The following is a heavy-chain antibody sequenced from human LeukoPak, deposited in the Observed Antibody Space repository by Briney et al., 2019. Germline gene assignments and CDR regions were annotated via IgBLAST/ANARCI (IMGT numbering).Heavy chain of an antibody. CDR3: TRLRHSNTDYYYYYGMDV. J-gene: IGHJ6*02. V-gene: IGHV3-73*01. CDR2: IRSTTDT. D-gene: IGHD2/OR15-2a*01. CDR1: GFTFSGST. Sequence: AGSLRLSCEASGFTFSGSTMHWVRQASGKGLEWVGRIRSTTDTAYAASVKGRFTISRDDSKNTAYLQMNSLKTEDTAVYYCTRLRHSNTDYYYYYGMDVWGQGTTVTVSS.